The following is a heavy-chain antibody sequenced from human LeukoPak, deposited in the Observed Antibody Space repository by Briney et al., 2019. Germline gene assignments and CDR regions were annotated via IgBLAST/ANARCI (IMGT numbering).Heavy chain of an antibody. CDR1: GDSISRYG. CDR3: ARHGGAYSFDS. J-gene: IGHJ4*02. Sequence: SETLSLTCTVSGDSISRYGWSWIRQPPGKGLEWIGYICSGGSPNHNPSLKSRVSISVDTSKNQFSLKLTSVTAPDTAVFYCARHGGAYSFDSWGQGILVTVSS. V-gene: IGHV4-59*08. D-gene: IGHD3-16*01. CDR2: ICSGGSP.